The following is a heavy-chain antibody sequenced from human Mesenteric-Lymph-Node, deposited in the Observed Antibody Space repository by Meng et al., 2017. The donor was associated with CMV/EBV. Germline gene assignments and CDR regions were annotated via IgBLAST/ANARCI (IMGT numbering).Heavy chain of an antibody. D-gene: IGHD4-17*01. CDR1: GYTFTGYY. CDR2: IIPIFRTT. V-gene: IGHV1-69*05. CDR3: ATAPRGDYEPYYYYGLDV. Sequence: SVKVSCKASGYTFTGYYMHWVRQAPGQGLEWMGGIIPIFRTTNYAQRFQGRATITTGESTSTVYMELSSLTSDDTAVYYCATAPRGDYEPYYYYGLDVWGPGTTVTVSS. J-gene: IGHJ6*02.